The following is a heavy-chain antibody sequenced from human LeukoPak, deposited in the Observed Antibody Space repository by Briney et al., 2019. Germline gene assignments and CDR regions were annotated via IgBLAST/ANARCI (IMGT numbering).Heavy chain of an antibody. CDR2: IYYSGRA. CDR3: ARVGVDNSGNIIKYFFDY. Sequence: SETLSLTCTVAGGSINSYQWSWSRQPPGKGLEWIGNIYYSGRANYNPSLKSRVIISVDTSKNQFSLKLSPVTAADTAVYYCARVGVDNSGNIIKYFFDYWGQGTLVTVSS. J-gene: IGHJ4*02. V-gene: IGHV4-59*01. CDR1: GGSINSYQ. D-gene: IGHD3-10*01.